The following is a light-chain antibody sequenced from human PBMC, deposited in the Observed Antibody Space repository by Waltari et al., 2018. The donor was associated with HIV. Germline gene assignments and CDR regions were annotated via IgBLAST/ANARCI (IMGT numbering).Light chain of an antibody. V-gene: IGLV6-57*01. Sequence: NFMLTQPHSVSESPGKTVTISCTRSSGSIASNYVQWFQQRPGSSPTTVIFEDNQRPSGVPDRFSGSIDMSSNSASLTISGLKTDDEADYYCQSFDSSSVVFGGGTKLTVL. CDR1: SGSIASNY. J-gene: IGLJ2*01. CDR2: EDN. CDR3: QSFDSSSVV.